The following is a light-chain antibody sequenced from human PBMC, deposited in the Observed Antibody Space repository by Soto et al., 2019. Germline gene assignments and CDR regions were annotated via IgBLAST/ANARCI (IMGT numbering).Light chain of an antibody. V-gene: IGKV3-20*01. J-gene: IGKJ5*01. CDR2: GAS. CDR3: QQYGRSPIT. Sequence: EIVLTQSPGTLSLSPGERATLSCRASQSVSSIYLTWYQQKPGQAPRPLIYGASRRATGIPDRFSGSGSGTDFTLTISGLEPEEFGVYYYQQYGRSPITFGQGTRLEIK. CDR1: QSVSSIY.